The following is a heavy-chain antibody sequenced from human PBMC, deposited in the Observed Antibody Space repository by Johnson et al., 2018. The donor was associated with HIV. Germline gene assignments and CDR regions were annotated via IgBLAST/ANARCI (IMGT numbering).Heavy chain of an antibody. J-gene: IGHJ3*02. CDR1: GFTFSSYA. D-gene: IGHD2-15*01. Sequence: VLLVESGGGLVQPGGSLRLSCAASGFTFSSYAMHWVRQDSGKGLEWVSLISWDGGSTYYAESVKGRFSISRDNAKNSLHLQMNSLRAEDTAVYYCARLRSGNRAFDIWGQGTMVTVSS. CDR2: ISWDGGST. CDR3: ARLRSGNRAFDI. V-gene: IGHV3-43D*04.